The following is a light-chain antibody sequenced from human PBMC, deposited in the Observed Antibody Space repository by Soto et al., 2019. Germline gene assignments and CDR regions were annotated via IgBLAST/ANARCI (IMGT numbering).Light chain of an antibody. CDR3: QQSGSSPPT. CDR2: GAS. V-gene: IGKV3-15*01. J-gene: IGKJ1*01. CDR1: QSVSSN. Sequence: EIVLTQSPATLSLSPGERATLSCRASQSVSSNLAWYQQKPGQAPRLLIYGASTRATGIPARFSGSGSGTEFTLTISSLQSEDFAVYYCQQSGSSPPTFGQGTKVDIK.